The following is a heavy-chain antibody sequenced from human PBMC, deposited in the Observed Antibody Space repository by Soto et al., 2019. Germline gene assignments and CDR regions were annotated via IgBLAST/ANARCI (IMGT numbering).Heavy chain of an antibody. J-gene: IGHJ4*02. CDR2: ISAYNGNT. Sequence: QVQLVQSGAEVKKPGASVKVSCKASGYTFTSYGISWVRQAPGQGLEWMGWISAYNGNTNYAQKLQGRATMTTDTATSKAYMEVRSLRSDDTAVYYCARTLGYCSGGSCYGYYFDYWGQGTLFTVSS. D-gene: IGHD2-15*01. CDR1: GYTFTSYG. CDR3: ARTLGYCSGGSCYGYYFDY. V-gene: IGHV1-18*01.